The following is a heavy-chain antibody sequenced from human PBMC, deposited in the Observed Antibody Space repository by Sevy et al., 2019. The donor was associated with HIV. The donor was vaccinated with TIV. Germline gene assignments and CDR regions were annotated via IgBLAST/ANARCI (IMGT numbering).Heavy chain of an antibody. V-gene: IGHV3-48*03. CDR2: ISSSGTTI. D-gene: IGHD3-3*01. CDR3: AKDPRPSHRITTFGGVDYFEY. CDR1: GFTFSSYE. Sequence: GGSLRLSCEASGFTFSSYEMNWVRQAPGKGLEWVSYISSSGTTIKYADSVKGRCTISRDNSKSTLYLRLSSLRDEDTAVYYCAKDPRPSHRITTFGGVDYFEYWGQGTLVTVSS. J-gene: IGHJ4*02.